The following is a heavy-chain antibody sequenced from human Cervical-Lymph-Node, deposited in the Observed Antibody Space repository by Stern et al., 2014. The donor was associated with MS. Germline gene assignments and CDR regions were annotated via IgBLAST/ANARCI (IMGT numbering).Heavy chain of an antibody. CDR2: IMPILDVA. V-gene: IGHV1-69*04. CDR1: GDSFSTYV. Sequence: VQLVESGAEVKKPGSSVKVSCKASGDSFSTYVMSWVRQAPGQGLEWMGRIMPILDVAHYAQRFQGRVKITADKSTTTVYMELSSLRSEDTAVYYCARAGEAPPDTFEIWGQGTMVTVS. D-gene: IGHD7-27*01. J-gene: IGHJ3*02. CDR3: ARAGEAPPDTFEI.